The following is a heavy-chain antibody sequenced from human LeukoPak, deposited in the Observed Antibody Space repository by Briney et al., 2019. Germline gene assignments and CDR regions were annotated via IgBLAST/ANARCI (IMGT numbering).Heavy chain of an antibody. D-gene: IGHD3-10*01. Sequence: SQTLSLTFAVFGGSISSGGYSWSWIRQPPGKGLEWIGYIYHSGSTYYNPSLKSRITISVDRSKNQFSLKLSSVTAADTAVYYCARGNLRGSGTVDWFDPWGQGTLVTVSS. V-gene: IGHV4-30-2*01. CDR3: ARGNLRGSGTVDWFDP. CDR1: GGSISSGGYS. CDR2: IYHSGST. J-gene: IGHJ5*02.